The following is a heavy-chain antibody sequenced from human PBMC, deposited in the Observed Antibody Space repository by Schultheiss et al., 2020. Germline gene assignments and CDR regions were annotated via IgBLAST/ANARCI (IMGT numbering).Heavy chain of an antibody. Sequence: GESLRLSCAASGFTFSSYSMNWVRQAPGKGLEWVSSISSSSSYIYYADSVKGRFTISRDNAKNSLYLQMNSLRAEDTAVYYCATRGEYCSSTSCYWSGYYYMDVWGKGTTGTVSS. CDR1: GFTFSSYS. CDR2: ISSSSSYI. CDR3: ATRGEYCSSTSCYWSGYYYMDV. V-gene: IGHV3-21*01. J-gene: IGHJ6*03. D-gene: IGHD2-2*01.